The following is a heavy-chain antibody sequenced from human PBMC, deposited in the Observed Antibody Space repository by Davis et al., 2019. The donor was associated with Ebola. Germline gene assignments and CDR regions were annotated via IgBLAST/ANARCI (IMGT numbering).Heavy chain of an antibody. Sequence: ETLSLTCTVSGGSIISYYWSWIRQPPGKGLDWVSSISNSGDLLYYGDSMRGRFTISRDNSKNTLYLQMNSLRAEDTAIYYCASLFKVAAGNSWFDPWGQGTLVTVSS. CDR1: GGSIISYY. CDR3: ASLFKVAAGNSWFDP. V-gene: IGHV3-23*01. CDR2: ISNSGDLL. D-gene: IGHD3-10*01. J-gene: IGHJ5*02.